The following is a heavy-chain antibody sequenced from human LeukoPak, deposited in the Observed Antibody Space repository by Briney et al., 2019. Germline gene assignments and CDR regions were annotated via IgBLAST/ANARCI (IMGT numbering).Heavy chain of an antibody. J-gene: IGHJ4*02. D-gene: IGHD6-19*01. Sequence: VASVKVSCKASGYSFTIYGITWVRQAPGQGLEWMGWINPYNGNTNYAQKLQGRVTMTTDTSTSTAYMDLRSLRSDDTAVYYCARERSGWFFSNWGQGTLVTVSS. CDR2: INPYNGNT. CDR3: ARERSGWFFSN. V-gene: IGHV1-18*01. CDR1: GYSFTIYG.